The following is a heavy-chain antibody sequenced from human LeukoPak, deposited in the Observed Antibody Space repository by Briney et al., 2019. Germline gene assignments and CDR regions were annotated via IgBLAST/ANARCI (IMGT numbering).Heavy chain of an antibody. CDR1: GFTFSSYA. CDR2: ISGSGGST. CDR3: AREVAYYDSSGYSGNWFDP. Sequence: GGSLRLSCAASGFTFSSYAMSWVRQAPGKGLEWVSAISGSGGSTYYADSVKGRFTISRDNAKNSLYLQMNSLRAEDTAVYYCAREVAYYDSSGYSGNWFDPWGQGTLVTVSS. D-gene: IGHD3-22*01. J-gene: IGHJ5*02. V-gene: IGHV3-23*01.